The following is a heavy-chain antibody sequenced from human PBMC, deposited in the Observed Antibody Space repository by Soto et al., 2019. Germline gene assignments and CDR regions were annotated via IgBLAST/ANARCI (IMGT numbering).Heavy chain of an antibody. V-gene: IGHV3-74*01. J-gene: IGHJ6*02. Sequence: GGSLRLSCAASGFTFSSYWMHWVRQAPGKGLVWVSRINSDGSSTSYADSVKGRFTISRDNAENTLYLQMNSLRAEDTAVYYCARDPDSSGWYFTQQIYYYYGMDVWGQGTTVTVSS. CDR3: ARDPDSSGWYFTQQIYYYYGMDV. D-gene: IGHD6-19*01. CDR1: GFTFSSYW. CDR2: INSDGSST.